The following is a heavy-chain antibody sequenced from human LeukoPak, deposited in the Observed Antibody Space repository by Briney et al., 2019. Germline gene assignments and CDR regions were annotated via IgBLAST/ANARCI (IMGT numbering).Heavy chain of an antibody. D-gene: IGHD2-15*01. CDR2: INPSDGSV. CDR3: ARGPSLYCSGGSCHSIIHYGMDV. J-gene: IGHJ6*02. Sequence: GASVKVSCKASGYTFTSYWIQWVRQAPGQGLEWVGLINPSDGSVAYAHRFQGRVTMTRDTSTSIVYMDLSSLRSDDTAVYYCARGPSLYCSGGSCHSIIHYGMDVWGQGTTVTVSS. CDR1: GYTFTSYW. V-gene: IGHV1-46*01.